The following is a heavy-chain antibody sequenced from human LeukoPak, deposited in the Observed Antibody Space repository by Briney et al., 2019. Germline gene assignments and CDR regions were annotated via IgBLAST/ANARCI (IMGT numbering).Heavy chain of an antibody. V-gene: IGHV1-18*01. CDR2: ISGYKGNT. Sequence: ASVTVSCKASGYTFTSYGISWVRQAPGQGLEWMGWISGYKGNTNYAQKFQGRVTMTTDTSTSTVYMELRSLRSDDTAVYYCARDRYSYSSPGDYWGQGTLVVVSS. CDR1: GYTFTSYG. D-gene: IGHD5-18*01. J-gene: IGHJ4*02. CDR3: ARDRYSYSSPGDY.